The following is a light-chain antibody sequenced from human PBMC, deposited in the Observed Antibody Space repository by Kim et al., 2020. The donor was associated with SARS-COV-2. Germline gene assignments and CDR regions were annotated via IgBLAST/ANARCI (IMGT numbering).Light chain of an antibody. CDR2: KAS. CDR3: QQDYNYPTWT. Sequence: DIQMTQSPSTLSASVGDRVTITCRASQSISTWLAWYQQKPGKAPKLLIYKASSLESGVPSRFSGSGSGTEFTLTISSLQPDDFATYYCQQDYNYPTWTFGQGTKVDIK. J-gene: IGKJ1*01. CDR1: QSISTW. V-gene: IGKV1-5*03.